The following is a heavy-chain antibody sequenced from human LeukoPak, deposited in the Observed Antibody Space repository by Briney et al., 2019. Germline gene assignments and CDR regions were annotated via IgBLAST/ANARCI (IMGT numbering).Heavy chain of an antibody. CDR1: GGTFSSYA. J-gene: IGHJ4*02. V-gene: IGHV1-69*13. CDR2: IIPIFGTA. Sequence: GASVKVSCKASGGTFSSYAISWVRQAPGQGLEWMGGIIPIFGTANYAQKFQGRVTITVDESTSTAYMELSSLRSEDTAVYYCARLPLPYSSSPNFDYWGQGTLVTVSS. CDR3: ARLPLPYSSSPNFDY. D-gene: IGHD6-13*01.